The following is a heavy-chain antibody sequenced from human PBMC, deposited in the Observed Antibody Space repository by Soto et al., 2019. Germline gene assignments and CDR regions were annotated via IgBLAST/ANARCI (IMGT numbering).Heavy chain of an antibody. CDR1: GASVSSSHW. Sequence: QVHLQESGPGLVKPSGTLSLTCGVSGASVSSSHWWTWVRQPPGKGLEWIGEIYHVGFTSYNPSLKSRVIMSMEQSRNQFSLKMSSVTAADTAVYCRARVRPPTSTTPAAVLYYFDYWGQGSLVTVSS. CDR2: IYHVGFT. CDR3: ARVRPPTSTTPAAVLYYFDY. V-gene: IGHV4-4*01. J-gene: IGHJ4*02. D-gene: IGHD2-2*01.